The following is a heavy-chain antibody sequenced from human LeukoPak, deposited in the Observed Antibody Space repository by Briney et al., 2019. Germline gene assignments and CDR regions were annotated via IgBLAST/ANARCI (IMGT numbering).Heavy chain of an antibody. CDR1: GGSISSYY. D-gene: IGHD5-12*01. J-gene: IGHJ3*02. Sequence: KSSETLSLTCTVSGGSISSYYWSWIRQPPGKGLEWIGYIYYSGSTNYNPSLKSRVTISVDTSKNQFSLKLTSVTAADTAVYFCAALRFSQSTFDIWGQGTWVTVSS. CDR3: AALRFSQSTFDI. CDR2: IYYSGST. V-gene: IGHV4-59*01.